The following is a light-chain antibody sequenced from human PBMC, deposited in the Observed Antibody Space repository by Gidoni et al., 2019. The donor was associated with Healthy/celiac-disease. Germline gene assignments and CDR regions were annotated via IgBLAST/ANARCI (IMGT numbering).Light chain of an antibody. CDR3: QQSYSTPPT. J-gene: IGKJ4*01. Sequence: DIQMTQSPSSLSASVVDRVTITCRASQSISSYLNWYQQKPGKAPKLLIYAASSLQSGVPSRFSGSGSGTDFTLTISSLQPEDFATYYCQQSYSTPPTFGGXTKVEIK. CDR2: AAS. V-gene: IGKV1-39*01. CDR1: QSISSY.